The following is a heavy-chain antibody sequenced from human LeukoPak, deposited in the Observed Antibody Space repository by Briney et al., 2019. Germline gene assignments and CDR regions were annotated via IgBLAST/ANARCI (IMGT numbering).Heavy chain of an antibody. CDR1: GYTFTSYG. D-gene: IGHD2-2*01. Sequence: GASVKVSCKASGYTFTSYGISWVRQAPGQGLEWMGWISAYNGNTNYAQKLQGRVTMTTDTSTSTAYMELSSLRSEDTAVYYCARFICSSTSCYANAFDIWGQGTMVTVSS. J-gene: IGHJ3*02. V-gene: IGHV1-18*01. CDR2: ISAYNGNT. CDR3: ARFICSSTSCYANAFDI.